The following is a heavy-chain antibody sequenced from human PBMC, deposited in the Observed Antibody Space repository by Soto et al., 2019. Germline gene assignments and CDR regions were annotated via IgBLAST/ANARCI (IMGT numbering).Heavy chain of an antibody. CDR3: FQEEDGIRDIRTVSAFLLNRSSDL. CDR2: ISSSGGDQ. D-gene: IGHD2-15*01. V-gene: IGHV3-23*01. Sequence: GKELEWVSAISSSGGDQHYADSVKGRFTISRDNSKNTLYLQMNSLRAGDTVVYFFFQEEDGIRDIRTVSAFLLNRSSDL. J-gene: IGHJ2*01.